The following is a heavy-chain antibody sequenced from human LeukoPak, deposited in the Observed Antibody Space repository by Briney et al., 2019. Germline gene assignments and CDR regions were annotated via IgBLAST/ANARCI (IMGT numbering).Heavy chain of an antibody. D-gene: IGHD4-17*01. CDR2: ISGSGGST. Sequence: GGTLRLSCAASGFTFSSYGMNWVRQAPGKELEWVSAISGSGGSTYYADSVKGRFTISRDNSKNTLSLQMNTLRVEDTAVYYCAKEHGDYYFDYWGQGSLVTVSS. CDR3: AKEHGDYYFDY. V-gene: IGHV3-23*01. CDR1: GFTFSSYG. J-gene: IGHJ4*02.